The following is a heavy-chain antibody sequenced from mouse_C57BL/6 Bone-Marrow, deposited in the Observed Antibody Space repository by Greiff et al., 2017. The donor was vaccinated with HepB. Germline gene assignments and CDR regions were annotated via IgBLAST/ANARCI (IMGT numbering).Heavy chain of an antibody. CDR2: IRSKSNNYAT. D-gene: IGHD3-2*02. Sequence: EVQGVESGGGLVQPKGSLKLSCAASGFSFNTYAMNWVRQAPGKGLEWVARIRSKSNNYATYYADSVKDRFTISRDDSESMLYLQMNNLKTEDTAMYYCVRQLRLPYAMDYWGQGTSVTVSS. J-gene: IGHJ4*01. V-gene: IGHV10-1*01. CDR1: GFSFNTYA. CDR3: VRQLRLPYAMDY.